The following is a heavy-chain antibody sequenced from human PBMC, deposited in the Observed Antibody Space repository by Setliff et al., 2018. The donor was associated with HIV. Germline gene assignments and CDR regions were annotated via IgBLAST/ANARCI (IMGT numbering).Heavy chain of an antibody. Sequence: LSLTCTVSAGAIRSYYWSWIRQSPGKGLEWIGYIFYGGNANYSPSLKGRVTMSLDTSRNQFSLKLTSATVADTAVYYCASTGHIEIDPLQPFEIWGQGTMVTVSS. CDR3: ASTGHIEIDPLQPFEI. D-gene: IGHD5-12*01. J-gene: IGHJ3*02. CDR1: AGAIRSYY. V-gene: IGHV4-59*12. CDR2: IFYGGNA.